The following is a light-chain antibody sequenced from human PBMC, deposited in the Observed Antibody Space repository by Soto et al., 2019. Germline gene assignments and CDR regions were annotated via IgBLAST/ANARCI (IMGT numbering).Light chain of an antibody. CDR3: QQYNNWPIT. CDR1: QSVSGD. Sequence: IVCTQCPATLSVSPVERATLSCRASQSVSGDLAWYHHKPGQAPRLLIYDASARALDTPARFAGSGSGTEFTLTISSLQYEDFAVYFCQQYNNWPITFGQGTRPEIK. V-gene: IGKV3-15*01. CDR2: DAS. J-gene: IGKJ5*01.